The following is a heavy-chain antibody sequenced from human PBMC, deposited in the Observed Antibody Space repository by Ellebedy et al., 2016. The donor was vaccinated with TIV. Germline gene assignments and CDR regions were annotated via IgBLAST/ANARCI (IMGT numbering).Heavy chain of an antibody. Sequence: GESLKISCAASGFTFSSYWMSWVRQAPGKGLEWVANIKQDESEKYYVGSVKGRFTVSRDNAENSLYLQMNSLRADDTAVYYCARAGDYNLLSPAGGYWGQGTLVTVSS. V-gene: IGHV3-7*02. J-gene: IGHJ4*02. CDR1: GFTFSSYW. CDR2: IKQDESEK. CDR3: ARAGDYNLLSPAGGY. D-gene: IGHD4-17*01.